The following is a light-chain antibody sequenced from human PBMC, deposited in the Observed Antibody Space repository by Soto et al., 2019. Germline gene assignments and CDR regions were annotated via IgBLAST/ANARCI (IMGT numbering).Light chain of an antibody. J-gene: IGLJ2*01. CDR3: CSYAGSDTLGA. CDR2: DVV. CDR1: SSDVGGYNY. Sequence: QSALTQPRSVSGSPGQSVTISCTGTSSDVGGYNYVSWYQQHPGKAPKLMIYDVVKRPSGVPDRFSGSKSGNTASLTISGLQPEDEADYYCCSYAGSDTLGAFGGGTKLTVL. V-gene: IGLV2-11*01.